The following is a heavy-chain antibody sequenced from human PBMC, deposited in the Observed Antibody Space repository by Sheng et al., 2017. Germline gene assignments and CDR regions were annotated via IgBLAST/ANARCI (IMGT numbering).Heavy chain of an antibody. CDR3: AAGLVPAAIRFFGY. Sequence: QVQLVQSGAEVKKPGSSVKVSCKASGGTFSSYAISWVRQAPGQGLEWMGGIIPIFGTANYAQKFQGRVTITADESTSTAYMELSSLRSEDTAVYYCAAGLVPAAIRFFGYWGQGTLVTVSS. J-gene: IGHJ4*02. D-gene: IGHD2-2*01. CDR1: GGTFSSYA. V-gene: IGHV1-69*13. CDR2: IIPIFGTA.